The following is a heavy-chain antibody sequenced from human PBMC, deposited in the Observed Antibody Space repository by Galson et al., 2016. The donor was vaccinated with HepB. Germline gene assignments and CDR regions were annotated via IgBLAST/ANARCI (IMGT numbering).Heavy chain of an antibody. D-gene: IGHD3-22*01. V-gene: IGHV4-31*03. CDR2: MYYSGNA. Sequence: TLSLTCTVSGGSISSLGHYWTWIRQNPEKGLQWIGYMYYSGNAHYTPSLKSRVIISIDTSKDQFSLKLSSLTAADTAVYFCARSNYHDTSRAFDIWGQGTVITVSS. CDR1: GGSISSLGHY. J-gene: IGHJ3*02. CDR3: ARSNYHDTSRAFDI.